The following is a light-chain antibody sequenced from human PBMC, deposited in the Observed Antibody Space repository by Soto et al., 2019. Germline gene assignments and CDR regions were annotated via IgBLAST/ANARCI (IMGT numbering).Light chain of an antibody. V-gene: IGLV2-18*02. J-gene: IGLJ1*01. Sequence: QSTLTRPPSVSGSPGQSVTISCTGTSSDVGNYNRVSWYQQPPGTAPKVIIYEVSNRPSGVPDRFSGSKSGNTASLTISGLQAEDEAYYYCSSYTSSSTYVFGTGTKVTVL. CDR2: EVS. CDR1: SSDVGNYNR. CDR3: SSYTSSSTYV.